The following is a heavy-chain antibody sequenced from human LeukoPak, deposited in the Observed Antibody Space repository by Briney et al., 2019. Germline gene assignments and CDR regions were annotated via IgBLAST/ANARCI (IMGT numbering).Heavy chain of an antibody. V-gene: IGHV3-74*01. CDR1: GFTFSSYW. CDR3: TTVRMGATRDFDY. Sequence: GGPLRLSCAASGFTFSSYWMYWVRQGPGKGPVWVSHINNDGTTTTYADAVKGRFTISRDNAKNTLYLQINSLRAEDTAVYYCTTVRMGATRDFDYWGQGTLVTVSS. CDR2: INNDGTTT. D-gene: IGHD1-26*01. J-gene: IGHJ4*02.